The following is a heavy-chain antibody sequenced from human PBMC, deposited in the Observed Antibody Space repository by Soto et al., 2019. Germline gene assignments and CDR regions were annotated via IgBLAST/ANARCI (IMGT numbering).Heavy chain of an antibody. CDR3: ARDGPIQQLGQSYQF. J-gene: IGHJ1*01. CDR1: RVPFTVFW. D-gene: IGHD4-4*01. CDR2: INQGGSET. V-gene: IGHV3-7*01. Sequence: GGSLRLSCAAARVPFTVFWMSWVRRVPGKGLEWLANINQGGSETYYVDSVKGRFTISRDNAANLVYLEMNSLRAEDTAVYYCARDGPIQQLGQSYQFWGQGTLVTVSS.